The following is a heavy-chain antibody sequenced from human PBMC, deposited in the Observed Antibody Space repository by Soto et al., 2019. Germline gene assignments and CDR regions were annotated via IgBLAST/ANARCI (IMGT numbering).Heavy chain of an antibody. Sequence: ASVKVSCKASGGTFSSYAISWVRQAPGQGLERMGGIIPIFGTANYAQKFQGRVTITADKSTSTAYMELSSLRSEDTAVYYCATHGGVLRFLEWSKPYYYGMDVWGQGTTVTVSS. D-gene: IGHD3-3*01. CDR1: GGTFSSYA. J-gene: IGHJ6*02. CDR3: ATHGGVLRFLEWSKPYYYGMDV. CDR2: IIPIFGTA. V-gene: IGHV1-69*06.